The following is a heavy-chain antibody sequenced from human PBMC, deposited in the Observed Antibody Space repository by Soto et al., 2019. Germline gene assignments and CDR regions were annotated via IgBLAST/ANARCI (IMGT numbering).Heavy chain of an antibody. Sequence: GGSLRLSCAASGFTFSSYWMHWVRQAPGKGLVWVSRINSDGSSTSYADSVKGRFTISRDNAKNTLYLQMNSLRAEDTAVYYCARGSTLAPGYSSSWSDYWGQGTLVTVSS. D-gene: IGHD6-13*01. V-gene: IGHV3-74*01. CDR3: ARGSTLAPGYSSSWSDY. CDR1: GFTFSSYW. J-gene: IGHJ4*02. CDR2: INSDGSST.